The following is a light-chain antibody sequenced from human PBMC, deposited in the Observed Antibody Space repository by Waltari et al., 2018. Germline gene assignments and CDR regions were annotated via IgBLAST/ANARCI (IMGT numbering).Light chain of an antibody. CDR3: TSFTSSNTWV. J-gene: IGLJ3*02. CDR2: EVT. V-gene: IGLV2-14*01. CDR1: SSDVGGYNY. Sequence: QSALTQPASVSGSPGQSITISCTGTSSDVGGYNYVSWYQQPPGKAPKVMIYEVTNRPSGVSHRVSGSKSDNTASLTISGLQAEDEADYYCTSFTSSNTWVFGGGTKLTVL.